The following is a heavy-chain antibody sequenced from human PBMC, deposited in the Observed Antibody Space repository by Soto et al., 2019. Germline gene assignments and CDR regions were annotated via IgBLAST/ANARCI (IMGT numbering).Heavy chain of an antibody. V-gene: IGHV4-38-2*02. J-gene: IGHJ5*02. CDR1: GYSMGSGYY. CDR2: VYHSGKT. Sequence: SETLSLTCAVSGYSMGSGYYWGWIRQPPGEGLEWIGNVYHSGKTYYNPSLKGRVSVSLDAPKNQFSLNLTSVTAADTAVYYCARDRCSSTSWEGCWFGPWGQGTLVTVSS. CDR3: ARDRCSSTSWEGCWFGP. D-gene: IGHD2-2*01.